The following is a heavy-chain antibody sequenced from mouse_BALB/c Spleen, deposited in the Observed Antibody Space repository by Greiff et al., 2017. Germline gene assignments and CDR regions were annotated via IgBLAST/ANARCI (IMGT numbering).Heavy chain of an antibody. J-gene: IGHJ4*01. V-gene: IGHV3-8*02. CDR2: ISYSGST. CDR3: ARGRGNYEGAMDY. D-gene: IGHD2-1*01. Sequence: EVKVVESGPSLVKPSQTLSLTCSVTGDSITSGYWNWIRKFPGNKLEYMGYISYSGSTYYNPSLKSRISITRDTSKNQYYLQLNSVTTEDTATYYCARGRGNYEGAMDYWGQGTSVTVSS. CDR1: GDSITSGY.